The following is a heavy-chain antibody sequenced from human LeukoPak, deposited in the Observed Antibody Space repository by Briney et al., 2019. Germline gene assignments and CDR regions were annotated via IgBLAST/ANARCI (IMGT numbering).Heavy chain of an antibody. V-gene: IGHV1-46*01. J-gene: IGHJ4*02. D-gene: IGHD2-2*01. CDR2: INPSGGST. CDR3: ARSFTSSGVLTAAMEY. CDR1: GYTFTSYY. Sequence: ASVKVSCKASGYTFTSYYMHWVRQAPGQGLEWMGIINPSGGSTSYAQKFQGRVTMTRDTSTSTVYMELSSLRSEDTAVYYCARSFTSSGVLTAAMEYWGQGTLVTVSS.